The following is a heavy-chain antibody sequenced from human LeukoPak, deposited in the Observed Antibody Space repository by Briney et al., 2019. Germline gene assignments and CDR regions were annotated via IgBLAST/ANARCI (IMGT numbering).Heavy chain of an antibody. CDR1: GGTFSSYA. Sequence: ASVKVSCKASGGTFSSYAISWVRQAPGQGLEWMGWISAYNGNTNYAQKLQGRVTMTTDTSTSTAYMELRSLRSDDTAVYYCARDQQYQLLPWFDPWGQGTLVTVSS. V-gene: IGHV1-18*01. J-gene: IGHJ5*02. CDR2: ISAYNGNT. CDR3: ARDQQYQLLPWFDP. D-gene: IGHD2-2*01.